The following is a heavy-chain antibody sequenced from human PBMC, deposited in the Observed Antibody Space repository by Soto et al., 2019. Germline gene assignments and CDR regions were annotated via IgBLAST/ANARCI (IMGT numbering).Heavy chain of an antibody. J-gene: IGHJ4*02. CDR2: IYAGGST. D-gene: IGHD3-3*01. CDR3: ASGLFLDY. CDR1: GFTVSSNY. Sequence: GGSLRLSCAASGFTVSSNYMSWVRQAPGKGLEWVSGIYAGGSTNYADSVKGRFTISRDNAKNTLYLQMNSLRAEDTAVYYCASGLFLDYWGQRTRVTVS. V-gene: IGHV3-66*01.